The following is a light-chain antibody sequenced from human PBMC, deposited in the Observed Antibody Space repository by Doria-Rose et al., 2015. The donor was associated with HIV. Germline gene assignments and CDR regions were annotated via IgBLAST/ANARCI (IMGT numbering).Light chain of an antibody. CDR1: QSLLYTSKNY. V-gene: IGKV4-1*01. CDR2: WAS. Sequence: TQSPESLGMSLGERATLNCKSNQSLLYTSKNYLAWYQQKPGQPPKLLIYWASTRQSGVPARFSGSGSGTDFTLTISSLEAEDVAVYCCQQYYDTPSFGPGTTVDI. CDR3: QQYYDTPS. J-gene: IGKJ3*01.